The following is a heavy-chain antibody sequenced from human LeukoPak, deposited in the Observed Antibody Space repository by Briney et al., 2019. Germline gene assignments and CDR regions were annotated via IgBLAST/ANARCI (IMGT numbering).Heavy chain of an antibody. CDR2: IWYDGSNK. D-gene: IGHD2-2*01. CDR3: ARDTMTLDY. CDR1: GFTFSSYG. V-gene: IGHV3-33*01. J-gene: IGHJ4*02. Sequence: HPGGSLRLACAASGFTFSSYGMHWVRQAPGKGLEWVAVIWYDGSNKYYADSVKGRFTIPRDNSKNTLYLQMNSLRAEDTAVYYCARDTMTLDYWGQGTLVTVSS.